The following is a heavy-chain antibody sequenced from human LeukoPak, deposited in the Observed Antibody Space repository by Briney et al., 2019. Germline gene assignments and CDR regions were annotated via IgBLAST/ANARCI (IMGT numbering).Heavy chain of an antibody. CDR1: GYTFTGYY. CDR3: ARLSGYYYYYMDV. CDR2: INPNSGGT. V-gene: IGHV1-2*02. J-gene: IGHJ6*03. D-gene: IGHD6-25*01. Sequence: ASVKVSCKASGYTFTGYYMHWVRQAPGQGLEWMGWINPNSGGTNYAQKFQGRVTMTRDTSISTAYMELSRLRSDDTAVYYCARLSGYYYYYMDVWGKGTTGTVSS.